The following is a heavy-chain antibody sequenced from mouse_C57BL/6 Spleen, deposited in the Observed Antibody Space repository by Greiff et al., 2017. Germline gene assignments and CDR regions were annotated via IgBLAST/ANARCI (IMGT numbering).Heavy chain of an antibody. CDR3: ARGIYYDYHYAMDY. V-gene: IGHV1-52*01. CDR2: IDPSDSET. CDR1: GYTFTSYW. J-gene: IGHJ4*01. Sequence: QVQLKQPGAELVRPGSSVKLSCKASGYTFTSYWMHWVKQRPIQGLEWIGNIDPSDSETHYNQKFKDKATLTVDKSSSTAYMQLSSLTSEDSAVYYCARGIYYDYHYAMDYWGQGTSVTVSS. D-gene: IGHD2-4*01.